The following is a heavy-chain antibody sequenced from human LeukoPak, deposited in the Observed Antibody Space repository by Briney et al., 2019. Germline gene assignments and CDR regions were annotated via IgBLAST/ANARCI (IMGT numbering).Heavy chain of an antibody. CDR1: GFTFSSYA. CDR2: ISGSGGST. V-gene: IGHV3-23*01. CDR3: AKDLRSYCGGDCYQNFDY. J-gene: IGHJ4*02. Sequence: SGGSLRRSCAASGFTFSSYAMSWVRQAPGKGLEWVSAISGSGGSTYYADSVKGRFTISRDNSKNTLYLQMNSLRAEDTAVYYCAKDLRSYCGGDCYQNFDYWGQGTLVTVSS. D-gene: IGHD2-21*02.